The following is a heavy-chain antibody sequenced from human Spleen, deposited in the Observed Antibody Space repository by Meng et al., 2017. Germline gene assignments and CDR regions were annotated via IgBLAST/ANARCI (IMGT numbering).Heavy chain of an antibody. CDR3: ARGLQWLGNYCCYGMDV. J-gene: IGHJ6*02. Sequence: SETLSLTCVVSGYSISSGYLWGWIRQPPGKGLEWIGNIYHSGSTYYNPSLKSRVTISVDKSKNQFSLKLSSVTAADTAVYYCARGLQWLGNYCCYGMDVWGQGTTVTVSS. CDR1: GYSISSGYL. D-gene: IGHD6-19*01. CDR2: IYHSGST. V-gene: IGHV4-38-2*01.